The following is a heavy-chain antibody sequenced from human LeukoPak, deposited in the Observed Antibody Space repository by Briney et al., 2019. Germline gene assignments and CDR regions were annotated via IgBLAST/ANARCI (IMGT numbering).Heavy chain of an antibody. Sequence: ASETLSLTCTVSGGSISSYYWSWIRQPPGKGLEWIGYIYYSGSTNYNPSLKSRVTISVDTSKNQFSLELSSVTAADTAVYYCARVVWSSYYFDYWGQGTLVTVSS. J-gene: IGHJ4*02. CDR1: GGSISSYY. CDR2: IYYSGST. V-gene: IGHV4-59*01. CDR3: ARVVWSSYYFDY. D-gene: IGHD2-21*01.